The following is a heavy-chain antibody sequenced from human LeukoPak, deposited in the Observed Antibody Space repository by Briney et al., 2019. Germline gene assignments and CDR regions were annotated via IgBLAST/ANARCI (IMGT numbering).Heavy chain of an antibody. V-gene: IGHV4-39*01. D-gene: IGHD2-15*01. Sequence: SETLSLTCTVSGGSISSSSYSWGWIRQPPGKGLEWIGSIYYSGSTYYNPSLKSRVTISVDTSKNQFSLKLSSVTAADTAVYYCARVVVVAATPYYFDYWGQGTLVTVSS. CDR2: IYYSGST. CDR1: GGSISSSSYS. J-gene: IGHJ4*02. CDR3: ARVVVVAATPYYFDY.